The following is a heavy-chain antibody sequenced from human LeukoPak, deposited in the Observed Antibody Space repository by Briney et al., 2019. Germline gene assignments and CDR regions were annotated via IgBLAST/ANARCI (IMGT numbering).Heavy chain of an antibody. D-gene: IGHD1-26*01. CDR2: MNPSTGDT. J-gene: IGHJ4*02. V-gene: IGHV1-8*01. CDR3: TRGSLSGSSRDY. Sequence: ASVKVSCKASGYTFTGYDINWVRQAIGQGLERMGWMNPSTGDTGYAQKFQGRVTMTRNTSVDTAFMELSGLGSEDTAVYYCTRGSLSGSSRDYWGQGTLVTVSS. CDR1: GYTFTGYD.